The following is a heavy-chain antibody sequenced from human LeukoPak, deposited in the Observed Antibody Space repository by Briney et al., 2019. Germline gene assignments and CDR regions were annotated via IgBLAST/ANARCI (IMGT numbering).Heavy chain of an antibody. CDR2: ISNISSYI. V-gene: IGHV3-21*01. J-gene: IGHJ4*02. CDR3: ARDRWEPLTVFDY. CDR1: LFTFSSYS. Sequence: GGSLRLSCAASLFTFSSYSMNWVRQALGKGVEWVSPISNISSYIYYADSVKGRFTISRDNAKNSLYLQMNSLRAEDTAVYYCARDRWEPLTVFDYWGQGTLVTVSS. D-gene: IGHD1-26*01.